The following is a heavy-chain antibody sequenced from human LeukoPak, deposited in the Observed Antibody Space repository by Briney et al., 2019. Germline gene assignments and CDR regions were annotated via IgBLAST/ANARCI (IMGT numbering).Heavy chain of an antibody. CDR3: ARTSRGSYYSAYYFDY. CDR2: IKQDGSEK. CDR1: ELTFNTYG. J-gene: IGHJ4*02. Sequence: GGSLRLSCAVSELTFNTYGMSWVRPAPGKGLEWVANIKQDGSEKYYVDSVKGRFTISRDNSKNTLYLQMNSLRAEDTAVYYCARTSRGSYYSAYYFDYWGQGTLVTVSS. V-gene: IGHV3-7*03. D-gene: IGHD1-26*01.